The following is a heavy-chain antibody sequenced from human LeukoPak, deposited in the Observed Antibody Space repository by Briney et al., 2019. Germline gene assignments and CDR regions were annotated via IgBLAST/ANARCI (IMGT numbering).Heavy chain of an antibody. CDR1: GGSISSSSYY. D-gene: IGHD2-8*01. CDR3: WRPHCSNSVCSSSRVDF. J-gene: IGHJ4*02. CDR2: IYYSGST. Sequence: SETLSLTCTVSGGSISSSSYYWGWIRQPPGKGLEWIGSIYYSGSTYYNPSLKSRVTISVDTSKNQFSLRLKSVTAADTAVYYCWRPHCSNSVCSSSRVDFWGQGTLVTVSS. V-gene: IGHV4-39*01.